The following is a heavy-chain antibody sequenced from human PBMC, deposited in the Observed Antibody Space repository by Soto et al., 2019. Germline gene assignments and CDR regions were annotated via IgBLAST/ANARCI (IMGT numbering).Heavy chain of an antibody. D-gene: IGHD2-2*01. CDR2: IYSGGST. CDR3: ARDTGYCSSTSCYLPYYYYYMDV. Sequence: GGSLRLSCAASGFTVSSNYMSLVRQAPGKGLEWVSVIYSGGSTYYADSVKGRFTISRDNSKNTLYLQMNSLRAEDTAVYYCARDTGYCSSTSCYLPYYYYYMDVWGKGTTVTVSS. CDR1: GFTVSSNY. J-gene: IGHJ6*03. V-gene: IGHV3-66*01.